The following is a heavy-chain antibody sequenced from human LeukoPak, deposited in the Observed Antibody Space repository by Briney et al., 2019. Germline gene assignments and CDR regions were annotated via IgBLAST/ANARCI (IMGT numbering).Heavy chain of an antibody. CDR1: GGTFSSYA. CDR2: ISAYNGNT. Sequence: ASVKVSCKASGGTFSSYAISWVRQAPGQGLEWMGWISAYNGNTNYAQKLQGRVTMTTDTSTSTAYMELRSLRSDDTAVYYCARDARSIYDFWSGYYGEYYLDYWGQGTLVTVSS. J-gene: IGHJ4*02. D-gene: IGHD3-3*01. V-gene: IGHV1-18*01. CDR3: ARDARSIYDFWSGYYGEYYLDY.